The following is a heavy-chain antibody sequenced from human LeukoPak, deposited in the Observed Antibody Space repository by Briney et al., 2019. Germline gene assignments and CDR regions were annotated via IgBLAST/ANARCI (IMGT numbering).Heavy chain of an antibody. D-gene: IGHD4-23*01. J-gene: IGHJ4*02. Sequence: GESLKISCKGSGYSFTSYWIGWVRQMPGKGLEWMGIIYPGDSNTTYSPSFQGQVTISADKSISTAYLQWSSLKASDTAMYYCARLTDMDYGGWGIDYWGQGTLVTVSS. CDR1: GYSFTSYW. V-gene: IGHV5-51*01. CDR2: IYPGDSNT. CDR3: ARLTDMDYGGWGIDY.